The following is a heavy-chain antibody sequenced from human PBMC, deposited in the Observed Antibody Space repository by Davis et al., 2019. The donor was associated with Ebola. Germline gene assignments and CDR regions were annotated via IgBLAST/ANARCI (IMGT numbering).Heavy chain of an antibody. CDR1: GGSFSDYF. D-gene: IGHD4-17*01. Sequence: MPSETLSLTRAVYGGSFSDYFWSWIRQPPEKGLEWIGEISHHNGDTNYNPSLRSRVAISVDSSKNQFSLEINSVTAADTATYYCARTTKTNIEDSGLGYNSFDSWGQGVLVSVSS. CDR2: ISHHNGDT. CDR3: ARTTKTNIEDSGLGYNSFDS. J-gene: IGHJ5*01. V-gene: IGHV4-34*01.